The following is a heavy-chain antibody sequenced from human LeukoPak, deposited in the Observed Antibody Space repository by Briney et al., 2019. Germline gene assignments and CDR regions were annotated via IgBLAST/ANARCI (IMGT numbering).Heavy chain of an antibody. D-gene: IGHD3-9*01. V-gene: IGHV1-2*02. CDR1: GGTFSSYA. CDR2: INPNSGGT. J-gene: IGHJ3*02. CDR3: ARVRAYYDILTGYYPSGAFDI. Sequence: ASVKVSCKASGGTFSSYAISWVRQAPGQGLEWMGWINPNSGGTNYAQKFQGRVTMTRDSSISTAYMELSRLRSDDTAVYYCARVRAYYDILTGYYPSGAFDIWGQGTMVTVSS.